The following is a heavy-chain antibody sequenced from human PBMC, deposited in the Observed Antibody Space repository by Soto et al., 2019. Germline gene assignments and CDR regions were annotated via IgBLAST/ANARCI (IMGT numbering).Heavy chain of an antibody. CDR3: ARVPKYYSDSSGPRAAFDI. CDR2: IYYSGST. V-gene: IGHV4-59*01. CDR1: GGSISSYY. J-gene: IGHJ3*02. Sequence: SETLSLTCTVSGGSISSYYWSWIRQPPGKGLEWIGYIYYSGSTNYNPSLKSRVTISVDTSKNQFSLKLSSVTAADTAVYYCARVPKYYSDSSGPRAAFDIWGQGTMVTVSS. D-gene: IGHD3-22*01.